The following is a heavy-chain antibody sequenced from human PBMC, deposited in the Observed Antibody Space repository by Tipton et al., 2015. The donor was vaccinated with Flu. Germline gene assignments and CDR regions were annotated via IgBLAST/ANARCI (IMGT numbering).Heavy chain of an antibody. V-gene: IGHV3-30-3*01. CDR3: ARGWGSFAS. CDR1: GFTFSSFV. D-gene: IGHD3-10*01. Sequence: SLRLSCAASGFTFSSFVMHWVRQAPGKGLEWVAVISHDGSNKYNTDSVKGRFTVSRDNSKNTLYLQMHSLRVEDTAMYYCARGWGSFASWGQGTLVTVSS. J-gene: IGHJ1*01. CDR2: ISHDGSNK.